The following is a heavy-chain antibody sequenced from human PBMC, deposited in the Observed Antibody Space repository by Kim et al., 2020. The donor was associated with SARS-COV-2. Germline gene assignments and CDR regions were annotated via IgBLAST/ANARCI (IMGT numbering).Heavy chain of an antibody. V-gene: IGHV1-69*04. J-gene: IGHJ2*01. CDR1: GGAFNNYA. CDR3: AREDDYTDYEGDWYFDL. Sequence: SVKVSCKASGGAFNNYAISWVRQAPGQGLEWMGRIIPMYGLTNFAQKFQGRITLTAETSTTTVFMDLSSLKFDDTAIYFCAREDDYTDYEGDWYFDLWG. D-gene: IGHD4-17*01. CDR2: IIPMYGLT.